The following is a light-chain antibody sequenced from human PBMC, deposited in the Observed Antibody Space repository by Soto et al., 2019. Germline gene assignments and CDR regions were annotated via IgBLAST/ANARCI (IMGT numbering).Light chain of an antibody. Sequence: VLTQSASTLSVSPREGVTLSCRASQGIGDTLAWYQHKPGQAPRLLLYGASTRATGIPARFSGSGSGTEFTLTISSLQSEDFAVYYCQQYNNWPPWTFGQGTKVAIK. CDR3: QQYNNWPPWT. CDR2: GAS. CDR1: QGIGDT. V-gene: IGKV3-15*01. J-gene: IGKJ1*01.